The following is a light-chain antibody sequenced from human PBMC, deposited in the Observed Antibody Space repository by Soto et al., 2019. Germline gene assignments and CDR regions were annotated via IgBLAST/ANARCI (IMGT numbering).Light chain of an antibody. J-gene: IGLJ2*01. CDR2: GGS. Sequence: QSVLTQPASVSGSPGQSITISCTGTSSDVGSYNLVSWYQQHPGKVPKLMIYGGSKRPSGISNRFSGSKSGNTASLTISGLQAEDEADYYCLSFSSSNTYVVFGGGTKLTVL. V-gene: IGLV2-23*01. CDR3: LSFSSSNTYVV. CDR1: SSDVGSYNL.